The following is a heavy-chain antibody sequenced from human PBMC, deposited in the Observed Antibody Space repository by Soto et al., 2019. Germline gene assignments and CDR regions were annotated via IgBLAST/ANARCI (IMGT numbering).Heavy chain of an antibody. CDR1: GGSFSGYY. J-gene: IGHJ4*02. Sequence: QVQLQQWGAGLLKPSETLSLTCAVYGGSFSGYYWSWIRQPPGKGLEWIGEINQSGSTNYNPSLTSRVTISVDTSKNQFSLKLSSVTAADTAVNYCARTYSSSWSPFEYWGQGTLVTVSS. CDR3: ARTYSSSWSPFEY. V-gene: IGHV4-34*01. CDR2: INQSGST. D-gene: IGHD6-13*01.